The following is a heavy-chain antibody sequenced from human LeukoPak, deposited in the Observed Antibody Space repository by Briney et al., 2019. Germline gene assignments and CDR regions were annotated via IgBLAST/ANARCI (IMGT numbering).Heavy chain of an antibody. V-gene: IGHV3-30*03. J-gene: IGHJ4*02. Sequence: GRSLRLSCAASGFTFTVYGIHWVRQAPGKGLEWVAVISYDGSNKYYADSVKGRFTISRDNSKNTLYLQMNSLRAEDTAVYYCARAEDYWGQGTLVTVSS. CDR1: GFTFTVYG. CDR2: ISYDGSNK. CDR3: ARAEDY.